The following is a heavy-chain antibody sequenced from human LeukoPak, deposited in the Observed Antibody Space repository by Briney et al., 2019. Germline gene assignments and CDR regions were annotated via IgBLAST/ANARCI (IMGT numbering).Heavy chain of an antibody. J-gene: IGHJ4*02. CDR2: IYYSGST. CDR3: ARFNRIAVAGDY. V-gene: IGHV4-30-4*01. Sequence: SETLSLTCTVSGGSISSGDYYWSWIRQPPGKGLEWIGYIYYSGSTYYNPSLKSRVTISVDTSKNQFSLELSSVTAADTAVYYCARFNRIAVAGDYWGQGTLVTVSS. CDR1: GGSISSGDYY. D-gene: IGHD6-19*01.